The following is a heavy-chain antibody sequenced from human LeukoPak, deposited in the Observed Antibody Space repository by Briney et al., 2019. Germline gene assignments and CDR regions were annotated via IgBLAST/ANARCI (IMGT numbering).Heavy chain of an antibody. D-gene: IGHD5-12*01. CDR3: ARERLGFRVDV. V-gene: IGHV4-4*07. CDR1: GDSISNYY. J-gene: IGHJ6*04. CDR2: INTSGNT. Sequence: SETLSLTCTASGDSISNYYWGWIRQSAGKGLEWIGRINTSGNTNYNPSLKSRVTMSLDTSKNQFSLNVSSVTVADTAVFYCARERLGFRVDVWGKGTTVTVSS.